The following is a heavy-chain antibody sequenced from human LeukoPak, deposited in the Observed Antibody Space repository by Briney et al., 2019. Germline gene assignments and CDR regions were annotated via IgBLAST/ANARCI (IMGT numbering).Heavy chain of an antibody. D-gene: IGHD6-19*01. J-gene: IGHJ4*02. CDR2: ISGSGRNT. Sequence: GGSLRLSCAASGFTFRSYAMSWVRQAPGKGQEWVSAISGSGRNTYYADSVKGRSTISRDDSKSTLYLQMNSLRVEDTAVYYCAKPYSGWTSFDYWGQGTLVTVSS. CDR1: GFTFRSYA. V-gene: IGHV3-23*01. CDR3: AKPYSGWTSFDY.